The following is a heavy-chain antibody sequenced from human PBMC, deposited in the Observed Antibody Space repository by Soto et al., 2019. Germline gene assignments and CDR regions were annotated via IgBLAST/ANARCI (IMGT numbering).Heavy chain of an antibody. V-gene: IGHV3-33*01. CDR3: ARDTDGYSYGKGVDY. CDR1: GFTFSSYG. CDR2: IWYDGSNK. Sequence: QVQLVESGGGVVQPGRSLRLSCVASGFTFSSYGMHWVRQAPGKGLEWVAVIWYDGSNKYYADSVKGRLTISRDNSKNTLYLQMNSLRAEDTAVYYGARDTDGYSYGKGVDYWGQGTLVTVSS. D-gene: IGHD5-18*01. J-gene: IGHJ4*02.